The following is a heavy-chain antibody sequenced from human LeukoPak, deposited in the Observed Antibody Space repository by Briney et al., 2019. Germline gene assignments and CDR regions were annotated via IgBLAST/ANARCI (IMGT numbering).Heavy chain of an antibody. Sequence: GGSLRLSCAASGFTFSSYGMHWVRQAPGKGLEWVAFIRYDGSNKYYADSVKGRFTISRDNSKNTLYLQMNSLRAEDTAVYYCATEYDFWSGYGGLSAFDIWGQGTMVTVSS. D-gene: IGHD3-3*01. CDR1: GFTFSSYG. V-gene: IGHV3-30*02. CDR2: IRYDGSNK. J-gene: IGHJ3*02. CDR3: ATEYDFWSGYGGLSAFDI.